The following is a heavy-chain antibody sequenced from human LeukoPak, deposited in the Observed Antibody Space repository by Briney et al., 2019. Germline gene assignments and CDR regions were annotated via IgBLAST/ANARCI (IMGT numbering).Heavy chain of an antibody. D-gene: IGHD1-26*01. CDR2: INHSGST. Sequence: SETLSLTCAVYGGSFSGYYWSWIRQPPGKGLEWIGEINHSGSTNYNPSLKSRVTISVDTSKNQFSLKLSSVTAADTAVYYCARAEVVGAHLRSGYFQHWGQGTLVIVSS. V-gene: IGHV4-34*01. J-gene: IGHJ1*01. CDR3: ARAEVVGAHLRSGYFQH. CDR1: GGSFSGYY.